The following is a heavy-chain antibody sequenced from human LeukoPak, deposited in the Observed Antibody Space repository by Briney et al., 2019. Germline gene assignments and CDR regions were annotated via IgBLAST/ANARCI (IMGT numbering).Heavy chain of an antibody. Sequence: SETLSLTCAVYGGSFSGYYWSWIRQPPGKGLEWIGEINHSGSTNYNPSLKSRVTISVDTSKNQFSLKLSSVTAADTAVYYCARSDIVVVPAATNWFDPWGQGTLVTVSS. CDR3: ARSDIVVVPAATNWFDP. V-gene: IGHV4-34*01. CDR2: INHSGST. CDR1: GGSFSGYY. D-gene: IGHD2-2*01. J-gene: IGHJ5*02.